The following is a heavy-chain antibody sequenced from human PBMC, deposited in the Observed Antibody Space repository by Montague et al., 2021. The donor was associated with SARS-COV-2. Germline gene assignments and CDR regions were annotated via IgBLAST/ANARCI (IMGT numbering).Heavy chain of an antibody. Sequence: LRLSCAASGFTFSSYEMNWVHQPPGKGLEWIGSIYYSGSTYYNPSLKSRVTISVDTSKNQFSLKLSSVTAADTAVYYCARHPRGYYDYVWGSPSYYFDYWGQGTLVTVSS. J-gene: IGHJ4*02. CDR3: ARHPRGYYDYVWGSPSYYFDY. D-gene: IGHD3-16*01. CDR1: GFTFSSYE. CDR2: IYYSGST. V-gene: IGHV4-39*01.